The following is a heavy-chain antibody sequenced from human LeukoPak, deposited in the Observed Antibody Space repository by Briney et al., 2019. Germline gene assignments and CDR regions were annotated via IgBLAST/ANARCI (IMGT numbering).Heavy chain of an antibody. CDR3: SRDPTTIARGYFDY. D-gene: IGHD4-11*01. Sequence: GSLRLSCTASGFTFSDYAMSWFRQAPGKGLDWVGFIRTKAHGGTAEYAASVKDRFTISRDDSKSIAHLQMNSLKIEDTAVYYCSRDPTTIARGYFDYWGQGTLVTVSS. J-gene: IGHJ4*02. CDR1: GFTFSDYA. CDR2: IRTKAHGGTA. V-gene: IGHV3-49*03.